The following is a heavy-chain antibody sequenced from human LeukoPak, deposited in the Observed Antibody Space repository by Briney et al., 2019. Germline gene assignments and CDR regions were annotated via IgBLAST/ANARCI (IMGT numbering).Heavy chain of an antibody. D-gene: IGHD1-26*01. Sequence: GGSLRLSCAASGFTFSSYAMTWIRQAPGKGLEWVSAISGSGGSTYYADSVKGRFTISRDNAKNSLYLQMNSLRAEDTAVYYCARESGSLFDYWGQGTLVTVSS. V-gene: IGHV3-23*01. CDR2: ISGSGGST. CDR3: ARESGSLFDY. CDR1: GFTFSSYA. J-gene: IGHJ4*02.